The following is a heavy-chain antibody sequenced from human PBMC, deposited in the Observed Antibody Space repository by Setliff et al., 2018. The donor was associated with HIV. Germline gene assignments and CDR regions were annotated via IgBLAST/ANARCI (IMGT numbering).Heavy chain of an antibody. Sequence: SETLSLTCTVPGDSVSSRSYYWSWIRQPPGKGLEWIGEMNHSGSTNYSPSLKSRVTISVDASKNQFSLKLSSVTAADTAVYYCARGQQIVNWFDPWGQGTLVTVSS. J-gene: IGHJ5*02. V-gene: IGHV4-39*07. CDR2: MNHSGST. CDR3: ARGQQIVNWFDP. CDR1: GDSVSSRSYY. D-gene: IGHD3-22*01.